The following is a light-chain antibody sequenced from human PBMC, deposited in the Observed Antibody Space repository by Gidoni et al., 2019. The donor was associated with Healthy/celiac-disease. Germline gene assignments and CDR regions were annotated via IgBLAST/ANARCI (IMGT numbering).Light chain of an antibody. CDR2: LGS. V-gene: IGKV2-28*01. CDR1: QSLLHSNGYNY. CDR3: MQSLQTPRT. J-gene: IGKJ1*01. Sequence: DVVMNQSRLSLPVTPGEPASISCRSSQSLLHSNGYNYLDWYLQKPGQSPQLLIYLGSNLASGVPDRFSGSGSGTDFTLKISRVEAEDVWVYFCMQSLQTPRTFGQGTKVEIK.